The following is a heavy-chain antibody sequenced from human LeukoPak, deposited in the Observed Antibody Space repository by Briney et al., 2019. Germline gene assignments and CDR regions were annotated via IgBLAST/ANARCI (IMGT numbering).Heavy chain of an antibody. Sequence: SETLSLTCTVSGDSISSGDYYWSWIRQPAGKGLEWIGRISSSGSTNYNPSLKSRVTISVDTSKNQFSLKLSSVTAADTAVYYCARHGYSSGYYWQKPNNWFDPWGQGTLVTVSS. CDR3: ARHGYSSGYYWQKPNNWFDP. CDR2: ISSSGST. CDR1: GDSISSGDYY. V-gene: IGHV4-61*02. J-gene: IGHJ5*02. D-gene: IGHD3-22*01.